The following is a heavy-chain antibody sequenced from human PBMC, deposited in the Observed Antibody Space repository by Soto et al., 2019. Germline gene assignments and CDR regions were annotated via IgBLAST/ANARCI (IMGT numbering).Heavy chain of an antibody. CDR2: ISFDGSTK. CDR3: AKGDDKQSPFDH. D-gene: IGHD6-19*01. V-gene: IGHV3-30*18. CDR1: GFTFSTYG. J-gene: IGHJ4*02. Sequence: QVQLMESGGGVVQPGRSLRLSCAASGFTFSTYGIHWVSQAPGKGLEWVAVISFDGSTKYYADSVKGRFTISRDNSKNMLYLQMNSLRAEDTAVYYCAKGDDKQSPFDHWGQGTLVTVSS.